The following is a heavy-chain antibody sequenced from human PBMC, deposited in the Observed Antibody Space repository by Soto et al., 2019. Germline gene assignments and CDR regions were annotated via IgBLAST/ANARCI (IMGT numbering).Heavy chain of an antibody. J-gene: IGHJ4*02. CDR3: AADLGGGVSGGATGGGDY. CDR1: GYTFTSYY. D-gene: IGHD1-26*01. CDR2: INPSGGST. V-gene: IGHV1-46*01. Sequence: QVQLVQSGAEVKKPGASVKVSCKASGYTFTSYYMHWVRQAPGQGLEWMGIINPSGGSTSYAQKFQGRGTMTRDTSTSTGYMELSSLRSEDTGVYYCAADLGGGVSGGATGGGDYWGQGTLVTVSS.